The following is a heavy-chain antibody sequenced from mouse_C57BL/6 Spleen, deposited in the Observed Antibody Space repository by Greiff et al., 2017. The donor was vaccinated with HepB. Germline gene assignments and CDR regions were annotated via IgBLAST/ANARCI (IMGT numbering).Heavy chain of an antibody. CDR1: GYTFNSYW. Sequence: QVQLQQPGAELVMPGASVKLSCKASGYTFNSYWMHWVKQRPGQGLEWIGEIDPSDSYTNYTQKFKGKSTLTVDKSSSTAYMQLSSLTSEDSSVYYCARHYSNYYAMYYWGQGTSVTVSS. CDR2: IDPSDSYT. V-gene: IGHV1-69*01. CDR3: ARHYSNYYAMYY. J-gene: IGHJ4*01. D-gene: IGHD2-5*01.